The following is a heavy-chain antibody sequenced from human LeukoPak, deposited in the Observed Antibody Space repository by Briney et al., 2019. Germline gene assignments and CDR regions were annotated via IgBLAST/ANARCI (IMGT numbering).Heavy chain of an antibody. J-gene: IGHJ3*02. V-gene: IGHV3-30*02. CDR1: GFTFSSYG. CDR2: IRYDGSNK. Sequence: GGSLRLSCAASGFTFSSYGMHWVRQAPGKGLEWVAFIRYDGSNKYYADSVKGRFTISRDNSKNTLYLQMNSLRAEDTAVYYCAKGGSYLSHAFDIWGQGTMVTVSS. D-gene: IGHD3-16*02. CDR3: AKGGSYLSHAFDI.